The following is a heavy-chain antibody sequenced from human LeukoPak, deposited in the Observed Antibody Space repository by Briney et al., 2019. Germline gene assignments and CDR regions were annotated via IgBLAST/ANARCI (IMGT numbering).Heavy chain of an antibody. CDR1: GYTFTSYY. CDR2: INPSGGST. D-gene: IGHD4-17*01. V-gene: IGHV1-46*01. J-gene: IGHJ5*02. CDR3: ARRKEDATVTTNWFDP. Sequence: GESLKISCKGSGYTFTSYYMHWVRQAPGQGLEWMGIINPSGGSTSYAQKFQGRVTMTRDTSTSTVYMELSSLRSEDTAVYYCARRKEDATVTTNWFDPWGQGTLVTVSS.